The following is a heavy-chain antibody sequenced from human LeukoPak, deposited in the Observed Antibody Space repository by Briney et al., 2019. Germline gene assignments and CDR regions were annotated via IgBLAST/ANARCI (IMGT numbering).Heavy chain of an antibody. J-gene: IGHJ4*02. CDR2: ISSSSSYI. CDR1: GFTVSSNY. CDR3: ARAHNWKYGSFDF. V-gene: IGHV3-21*01. D-gene: IGHD1-7*01. Sequence: NPGGSLRLSCAASGFTVSSNYMSWVRQAPGKGLEWVSCISSSSSYIYYADSVKGRFTISRDNAKNSLYLQMNSLRAEDTAVYYCARAHNWKYGSFDFWGQGTLVTVSS.